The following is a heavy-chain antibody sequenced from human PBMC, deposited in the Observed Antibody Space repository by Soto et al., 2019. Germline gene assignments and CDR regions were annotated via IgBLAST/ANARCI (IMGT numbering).Heavy chain of an antibody. J-gene: IGHJ4*02. D-gene: IGHD3-22*01. CDR1: GFTFSSTS. Sequence: PGGSLRLSWAASGFTFSSTSMKWDRQAPEKGLEWVSSISSSSSYIYYADSVKGRFTISRDNAKNSLYLQMNSLRAEDTAVYYCARDPYYYDSSGYLDYWGQGTLVTVSS. CDR3: ARDPYYYDSSGYLDY. CDR2: ISSSSSYI. V-gene: IGHV3-21*01.